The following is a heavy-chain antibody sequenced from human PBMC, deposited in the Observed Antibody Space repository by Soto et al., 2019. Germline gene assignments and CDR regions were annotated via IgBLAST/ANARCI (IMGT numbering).Heavy chain of an antibody. CDR2: SHYSGST. V-gene: IGHV4-59*08. J-gene: IGHJ4*02. Sequence: QVQLQESGPGLVKPSETLSLTCTVSGDSISSYYWSWIRQPPGKGLEWIGYSHYSGSTNYNPSRKSGVTISVDTSKNQCSLRLSSVTAADTAVYYCARHETRHGDYDYWGQGTLVTVSS. D-gene: IGHD4-17*01. CDR3: ARHETRHGDYDY. CDR1: GDSISSYY.